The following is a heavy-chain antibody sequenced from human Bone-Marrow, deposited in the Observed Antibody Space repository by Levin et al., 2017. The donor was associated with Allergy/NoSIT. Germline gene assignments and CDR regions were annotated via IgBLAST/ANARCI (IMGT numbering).Heavy chain of an antibody. CDR2: INHSGST. D-gene: IGHD3-3*01. CDR3: ARNRAFWSGYYNGGRGYYYYMDV. CDR1: GGSFSGYY. V-gene: IGHV4-34*01. J-gene: IGHJ6*03. Sequence: SETLSLTCAVYGGSFSGYYWSWIRQPPGKGLEWIGEINHSGSTNYNPSLKSRVTISVDTSKNQFSLKLSSVTAADTAVYYCARNRAFWSGYYNGGRGYYYYMDVWGKGTTVTVSS.